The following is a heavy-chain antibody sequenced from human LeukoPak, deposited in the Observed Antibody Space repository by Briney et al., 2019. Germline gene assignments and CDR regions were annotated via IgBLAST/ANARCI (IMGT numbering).Heavy chain of an antibody. V-gene: IGHV3-7*01. D-gene: IGHD5-24*01. J-gene: IGHJ6*03. CDR3: GRPRRQDPPYHCMDV. Sequence: PGGSLRLSCEVSGFIFNSYWMSWVRQAPGKGLEWVANIKQDGSESYYVDSVKGRFTISRDNAKNSLYLQMNSLRAEDTAGYYCGRPRRQDPPYHCMDVWGKGTTVTVSS. CDR2: IKQDGSES. CDR1: GFIFNSYW.